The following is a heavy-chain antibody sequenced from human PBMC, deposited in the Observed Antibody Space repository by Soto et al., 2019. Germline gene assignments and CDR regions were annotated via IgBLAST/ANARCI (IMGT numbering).Heavy chain of an antibody. CDR1: GYSFTSYW. Sequence: GKSLKISCKGSGYSFTSYWIGWVRQMPGKGLEWMGIIYPGDSDTRYSPSFQGQVTISADKSISTAYLQWSSLKASDTAMYYCARLRKEMATIIYYYYGMDVWGQGTTVTVSS. D-gene: IGHD5-12*01. CDR2: IYPGDSDT. CDR3: ARLRKEMATIIYYYYGMDV. J-gene: IGHJ6*02. V-gene: IGHV5-51*03.